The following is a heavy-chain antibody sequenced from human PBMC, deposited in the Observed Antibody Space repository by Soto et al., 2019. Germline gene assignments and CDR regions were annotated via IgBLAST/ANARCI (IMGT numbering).Heavy chain of an antibody. CDR1: GFTFSSYA. J-gene: IGHJ3*02. Sequence: QVQLVESGGGVVQPGRSLRLSCAASGFTFSSYAMHWVRQAPGKGLEWVAVISYDGSNKYYADSLKGRFTISRDNSKNTLYLQKHRLRTEDTAVYYCARDTLRLVSVGAPPAFDIWGQGPMVTVSS. CDR2: ISYDGSNK. CDR3: ARDTLRLVSVGAPPAFDI. V-gene: IGHV3-30-3*01. D-gene: IGHD1-26*01.